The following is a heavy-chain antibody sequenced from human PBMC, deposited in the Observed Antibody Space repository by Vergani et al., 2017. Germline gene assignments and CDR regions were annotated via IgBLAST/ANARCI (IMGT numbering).Heavy chain of an antibody. Sequence: HVQLVESGGGVVQPGRSLRLSCTPSSFKLGDYGMHWVRQAPGRGLEWVSMTWYEGNNNYYADSVKGRFTISRDHAKSSVFLQMNNLRADDTAVYYCTRDAIIREVRPRGVPMDVWGQGITVTVSS. V-gene: IGHV3-33*01. D-gene: IGHD3-10*01. J-gene: IGHJ6*02. CDR1: SFKLGDYG. CDR3: TRDAIIREVRPRGVPMDV. CDR2: TWYEGNNN.